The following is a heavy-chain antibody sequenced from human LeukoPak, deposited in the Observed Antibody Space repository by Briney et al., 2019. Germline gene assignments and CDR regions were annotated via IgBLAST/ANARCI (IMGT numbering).Heavy chain of an antibody. D-gene: IGHD1-1*01. CDR3: ARGGPGTNWFDP. J-gene: IGHJ5*02. V-gene: IGHV1-69*04. CDR1: GYTFTGYY. Sequence: SVKVSCKASGYTFTGYYMHWVRQAPGQGLEWMGRIIPILGIANYAQKFQGRVTITADKSTSTAYMELSSLRSEDTAVYYCARGGPGTNWFDPWGQGTLVTVSS. CDR2: IIPILGIA.